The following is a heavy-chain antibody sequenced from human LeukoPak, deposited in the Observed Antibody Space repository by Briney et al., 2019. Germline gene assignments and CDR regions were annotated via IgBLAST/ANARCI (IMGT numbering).Heavy chain of an antibody. CDR1: GFTFSDYN. D-gene: IGHD6-25*01. V-gene: IGHV3-11*01. CDR2: ISRSGSTK. CDR3: ARGGIQRPWSYFDY. J-gene: IGHJ4*02. Sequence: PGGSLRLSCAASGFTFSDYNMRWIRQAPGKGLEWVSSISRSGSTKYYADSVKGRFTISRDNAKNSLFLQMNSLRAEDTAVYYCARGGIQRPWSYFDYWGQGTLVTVSS.